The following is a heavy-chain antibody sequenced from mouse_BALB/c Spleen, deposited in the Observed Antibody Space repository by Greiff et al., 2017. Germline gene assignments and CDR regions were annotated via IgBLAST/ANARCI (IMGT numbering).Heavy chain of an antibody. CDR1: GYTFTSYY. CDR3: TRGGYYGYHAY. D-gene: IGHD1-2*01. CDR2: INPSNGGT. J-gene: IGHJ3*01. Sequence: QVQLQQSGAELVKPGASVKLSCKASGYTFTSYYMYWVKQRPGQGLEWIGEINPSNGGTNFNEKFKSKATLTVDKSSSTAYMQLSSLTSEDSAVYYCTRGGYYGYHAYWGQGTLVTVSA. V-gene: IGHV1S81*02.